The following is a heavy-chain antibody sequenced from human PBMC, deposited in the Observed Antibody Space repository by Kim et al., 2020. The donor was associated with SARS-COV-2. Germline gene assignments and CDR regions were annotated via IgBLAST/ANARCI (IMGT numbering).Heavy chain of an antibody. CDR1: GGSISSSSYY. D-gene: IGHD3-3*01. J-gene: IGHJ6*02. Sequence: SETLSLTCTVSGGSISSSSYYWGWIRQPPGKGLEWIGSIYYSGSTYYNPSLKSRVTISVDTSKNQFSLKLSSVTAADTAVYYCARLYDFWSGYQNYYYYGMDVWGQGTTVTVSS. V-gene: IGHV4-39*01. CDR3: ARLYDFWSGYQNYYYYGMDV. CDR2: IYYSGST.